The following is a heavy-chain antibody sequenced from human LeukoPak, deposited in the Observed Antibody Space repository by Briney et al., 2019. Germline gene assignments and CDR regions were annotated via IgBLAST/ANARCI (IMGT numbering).Heavy chain of an antibody. CDR2: INSDGSST. CDR3: ARDDYGDYFDY. V-gene: IGHV3-74*01. Sequence: PGGSLRLSCAASGSTFSSYWMYWVRQAPGKGLVWVSRINSDGSSTSYADSVKGRFTISRDNAKNTLYLQMNSLRAEDTAVYYCARDDYGDYFDYWGQGTLVTVSS. CDR1: GSTFSSYW. J-gene: IGHJ4*02. D-gene: IGHD4-17*01.